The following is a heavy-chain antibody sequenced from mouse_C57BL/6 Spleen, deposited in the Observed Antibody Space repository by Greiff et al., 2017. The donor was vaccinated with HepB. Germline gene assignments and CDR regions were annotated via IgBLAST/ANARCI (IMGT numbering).Heavy chain of an antibody. V-gene: IGHV1-39*01. CDR1: GYSFTDYN. J-gene: IGHJ2*01. CDR3: AKVYDYDEENYFDY. CDR2: INPNYGTT. Sequence: EVQLQQSGPELVKPGASVKISCKASGYSFTDYNMNWVKQSNGKSLEWIGVINPNYGTTSYNQKFKGKATLTVDQSSSTAYMQLNSLTSEDSAVYYCAKVYDYDEENYFDYWGQGTTLTVSS. D-gene: IGHD2-4*01.